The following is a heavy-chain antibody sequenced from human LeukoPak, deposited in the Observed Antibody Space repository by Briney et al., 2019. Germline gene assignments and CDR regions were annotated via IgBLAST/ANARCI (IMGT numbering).Heavy chain of an antibody. V-gene: IGHV1-69*05. CDR3: ARYDSSGYDAFDI. Sequence: ASVKVSCKASGGTFSSYAISWVRQAPGQGLEWMGGIILIFGTANYAEKFQGRVTITTDESTSTAYMELSSLRSEDTAVYYCARYDSSGYDAFDIWGQGTMVTVSS. CDR1: GGTFSSYA. CDR2: IILIFGTA. J-gene: IGHJ3*02. D-gene: IGHD3-22*01.